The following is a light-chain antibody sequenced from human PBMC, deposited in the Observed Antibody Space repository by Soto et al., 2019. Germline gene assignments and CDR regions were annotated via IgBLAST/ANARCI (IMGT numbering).Light chain of an antibody. CDR3: QQYYSYPT. V-gene: IGKV1-5*01. J-gene: IGKJ1*01. Sequence: DIQMTQSPSTLSASVGDRVTITCRASQSISSWLAWYQQKAGKAPKLLIYDASSLESGVPSRFSGSGSGTEFTRTLSSLQADDFATYYCQQYYSYPTFGQGTKVEIK. CDR1: QSISSW. CDR2: DAS.